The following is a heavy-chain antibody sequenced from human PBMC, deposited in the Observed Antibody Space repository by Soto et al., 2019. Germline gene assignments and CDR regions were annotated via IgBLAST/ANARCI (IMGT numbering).Heavy chain of an antibody. CDR2: ISSSSSYI. CDR3: ARAGDSSGYYYYYYYYYMDV. CDR1: GFTFSSYS. J-gene: IGHJ6*03. D-gene: IGHD3-22*01. V-gene: IGHV3-21*01. Sequence: GGSLRLSCAASGFTFSSYSMNWVRQAPGKGLEWVSSISSSSSYIYYADSVKGRFTISRDNAKNSLYLQMNSLRAEDTAVYYCARAGDSSGYYYYYYYYYMDVWGKGTTVTVSS.